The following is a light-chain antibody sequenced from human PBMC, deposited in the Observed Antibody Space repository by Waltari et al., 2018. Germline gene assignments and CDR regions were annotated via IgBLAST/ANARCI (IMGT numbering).Light chain of an antibody. CDR1: QSISGY. V-gene: IGKV3-11*01. CDR2: DAS. J-gene: IGKJ5*01. CDR3: QQRQNWPPVT. Sequence: EVVLTQSPATLSLSPGETATLSCRARQSISGYLAWYQQKPGQAPRLLIYDASHRARDIPARFSGSGSGTDFTLTISSLDPEDFAVYYCQQRQNWPPVTFGQGTRLEIK.